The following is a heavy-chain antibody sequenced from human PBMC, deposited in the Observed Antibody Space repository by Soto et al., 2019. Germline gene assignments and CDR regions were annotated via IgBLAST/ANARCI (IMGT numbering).Heavy chain of an antibody. V-gene: IGHV2-70*11. CDR1: GFSLSTSGMC. J-gene: IGHJ3*02. D-gene: IGHD6-19*01. CDR2: IDWDDDK. CDR3: ARARIAVAGTVSAFDI. Sequence: SGPTLVNPTQTLTLTCTFSGFSLSTSGMCVSWIRQPPGKALKWLARIDWDDDKYYSTSLKTRLTISKDTSKNQVVLTMTNMDPVDTATYYCARARIAVAGTVSAFDIWGQGTMVTVSS.